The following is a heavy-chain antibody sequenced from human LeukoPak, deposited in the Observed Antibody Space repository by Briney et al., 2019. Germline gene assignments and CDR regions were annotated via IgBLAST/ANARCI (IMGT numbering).Heavy chain of an antibody. D-gene: IGHD2-8*01. CDR3: ARAGRGFTYGYSDS. CDR1: GFSFSDYY. CDR2: ISPSGSTI. Sequence: GGSLRLSCEASGFSFSDYYMTWIRQAPGKGLEWVSYISPSGSTIRNADSVKGRFTISRDNTRNSLYLQMSSLRADDTAVYYCARAGRGFTYGYSDSWGQGTLVTVSS. V-gene: IGHV3-11*01. J-gene: IGHJ4*02.